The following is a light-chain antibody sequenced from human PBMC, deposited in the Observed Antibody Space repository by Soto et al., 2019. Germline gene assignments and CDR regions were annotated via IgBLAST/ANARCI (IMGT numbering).Light chain of an antibody. CDR3: PQYGGSPIT. J-gene: IGKJ5*01. Sequence: EVVLTQSPGTLSLSPGERATLSCRASQSVTTRLAWYQHKPGQAATLLMSGASNGASGVPVRFSGSGSGTDFTLTITRLEPEDFALYYCPQYGGSPITFGLRTRLEIK. CDR1: QSVTTR. V-gene: IGKV3-20*01. CDR2: GAS.